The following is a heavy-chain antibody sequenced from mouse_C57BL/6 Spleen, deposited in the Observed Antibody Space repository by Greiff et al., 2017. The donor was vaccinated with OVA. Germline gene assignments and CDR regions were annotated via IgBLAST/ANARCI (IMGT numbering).Heavy chain of an antibody. CDR3: ARSPYYYGSSPGAMDY. D-gene: IGHD1-1*01. J-gene: IGHJ4*01. CDR2: IHPNSGST. Sequence: QVQLQQPGAELVKPGASVKLSCKASGYTFTSYWMHWVKQRPGQGLEWIGMIHPNSGSTNYNEKFKSKATLTVDKSSSTAYMQLSSLTSEDSAVYYCARSPYYYGSSPGAMDYWGQVTSVTVSS. CDR1: GYTFTSYW. V-gene: IGHV1-64*01.